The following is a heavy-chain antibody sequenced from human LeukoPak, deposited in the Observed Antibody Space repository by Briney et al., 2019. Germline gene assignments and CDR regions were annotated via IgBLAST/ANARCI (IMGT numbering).Heavy chain of an antibody. J-gene: IGHJ4*02. V-gene: IGHV3-11*04. CDR2: ISSSGSTI. CDR1: GFPSSDYY. CDR3: ARALNGYDY. Sequence: PGGPLRLSCAASGFPSSDYYMSWLRQAPGKGREWVSYISSSGSTIYYADSVKGRFTISRDNAKNSLYLQMNSLRAEDTAGYYCARALNGYDYWGQGTLVTVSS. D-gene: IGHD5-24*01.